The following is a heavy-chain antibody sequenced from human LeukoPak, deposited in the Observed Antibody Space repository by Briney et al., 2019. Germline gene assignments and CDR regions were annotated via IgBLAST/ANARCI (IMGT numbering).Heavy chain of an antibody. J-gene: IGHJ4*02. CDR3: ASSVGSTDY. CDR1: GESLSKYY. D-gene: IGHD1-26*01. Sequence: SETLSLTCAVYGESLSKYYWTWIRQSPGKGLEWIGEINHRGSTNLNPSLKSRVALSVDTSKHQFSLKLTSVTAADAAVYYCASSVGSTDYWGQGTLVTVSS. V-gene: IGHV4-34*01. CDR2: INHRGST.